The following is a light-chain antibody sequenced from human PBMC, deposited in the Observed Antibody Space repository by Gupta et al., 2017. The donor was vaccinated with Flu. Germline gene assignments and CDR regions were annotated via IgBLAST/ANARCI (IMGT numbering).Light chain of an antibody. CDR1: SSNIGSNN. Sequence: QSVLTQPPSASGTPGQRVTISCSGSSSNIGSNNVYWFQQLPGTAPKPLIYRNSQRPSGVPDRFSGSKSGTSASRAISGLRSEDEADYYCAAWDDSLGGSYVFGTGTKVTVL. CDR2: RNS. J-gene: IGLJ1*01. CDR3: AAWDDSLGGSYV. V-gene: IGLV1-47*01.